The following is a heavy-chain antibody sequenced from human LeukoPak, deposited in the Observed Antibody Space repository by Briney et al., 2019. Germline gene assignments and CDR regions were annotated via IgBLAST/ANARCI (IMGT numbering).Heavy chain of an antibody. J-gene: IGHJ1*01. CDR3: ARDSAADYGDDRAEYFQH. V-gene: IGHV1-3*01. CDR1: GYTFTSYA. D-gene: IGHD4-17*01. CDR2: INAGNGNT. Sequence: ASVKVSCKASGYTFTSYAMHWVRQAPGQSLEWMGWINAGNGNTKYSQKFQGRVTITRDTSASTAYMELSSLRSEDTAVYYCARDSAADYGDDRAEYFQHWGQGTLVTVSS.